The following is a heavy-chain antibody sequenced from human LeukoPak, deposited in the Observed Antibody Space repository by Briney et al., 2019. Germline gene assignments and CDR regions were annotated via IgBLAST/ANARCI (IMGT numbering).Heavy chain of an antibody. J-gene: IGHJ4*02. V-gene: IGHV1-2*02. CDR1: GYTFTGYY. CDR3: ARARITMVRGHLASYYFDY. CDR2: INPNSGGT. Sequence: ASVKVSCKASGYTFTGYYIHWVRQAPGQGLEWMGWINPNSGGTNYAQKFQGRVTMTRDTSISTAYMELSRLRSDDTAVYYCARARITMVRGHLASYYFDYWGQGTLVTVSS. D-gene: IGHD3-10*01.